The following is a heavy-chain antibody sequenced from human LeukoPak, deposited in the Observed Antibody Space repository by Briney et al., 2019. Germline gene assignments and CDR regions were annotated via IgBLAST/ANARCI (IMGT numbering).Heavy chain of an antibody. CDR1: GGSISSYY. Sequence: PSETLSLTCSVSGGSISSYYWSWIRQPPGKGLEYIGYIYYSGSTNYNPSLKSRVTISVDTSKDQFSLNLTSVTAADTAVYSCARLKCISTTCPSRYVMAVWGQGTTVTVSS. D-gene: IGHD2-2*01. CDR3: ARLKCISTTCPSRYVMAV. CDR2: IYYSGST. J-gene: IGHJ6*02. V-gene: IGHV4-59*01.